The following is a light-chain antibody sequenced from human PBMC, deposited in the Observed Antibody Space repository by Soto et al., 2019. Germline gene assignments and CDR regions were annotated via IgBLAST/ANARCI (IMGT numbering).Light chain of an antibody. Sequence: EIVMTQSPATLSVSPGERATLSCRASQSVSNFLAWYQQKPGQAPRLLIYYISTRATGIPARFSGSGSGTEFTLTINSLQSEDSAVYYCQQHNQWPITFGQGTRLEIK. V-gene: IGKV3D-15*01. J-gene: IGKJ5*01. CDR1: QSVSNF. CDR3: QQHNQWPIT. CDR2: YIS.